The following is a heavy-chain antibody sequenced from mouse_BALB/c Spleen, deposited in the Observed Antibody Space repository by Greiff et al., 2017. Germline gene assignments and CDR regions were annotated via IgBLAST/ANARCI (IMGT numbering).Heavy chain of an antibody. V-gene: IGHV1S126*01. CDR3: ARGGDGYYYAMDY. D-gene: IGHD2-3*01. J-gene: IGHJ4*01. CDR1: GYSFTSYW. Sequence: VKLMESGPQLVRPGASVKISCKASGYSFTSYWMHWVKQRPGQGLEWIGMIDPSDSETRLNQKFKDKATLTVDKSSSTAYMQLSSPTSEDSAVYYCARGGDGYYYAMDYWGQGTSVTVSS. CDR2: IDPSDSET.